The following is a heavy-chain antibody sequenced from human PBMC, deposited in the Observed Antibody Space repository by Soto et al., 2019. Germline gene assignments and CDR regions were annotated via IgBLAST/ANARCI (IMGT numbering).Heavy chain of an antibody. CDR2: IIPIFGTA. D-gene: IGHD1-26*01. CDR1: GGTFSSYA. V-gene: IGHV1-69*05. J-gene: IGHJ4*02. CDR3: ARGRGSYYWSFDY. Sequence: QVQLVQSGAEVKKPGSSVKVSCKASGGTFSSYAISWVRQAPGQGLEWMGGIIPIFGTANYAQKFQGRVTXTXDXCTSTAYMELRSLRSEDTAVYYCARGRGSYYWSFDYWGQGTLVTVSS.